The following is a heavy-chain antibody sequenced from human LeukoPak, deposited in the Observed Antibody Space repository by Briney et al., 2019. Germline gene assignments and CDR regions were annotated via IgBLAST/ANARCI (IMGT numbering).Heavy chain of an antibody. V-gene: IGHV1-18*01. J-gene: IGHJ6*02. Sequence: ASVKVSCKASGYTFTSYGISWVRQAPGQGLEWMGWISAHNGNTNYAQKLQGRVTMTTDTSTSTAYMELRSLRSDDTAVYYCARDRGSFRDYYYGMDVWGQGTTVTVSS. CDR3: ARDRGSFRDYYYGMDV. D-gene: IGHD3-10*01. CDR2: ISAHNGNT. CDR1: GYTFTSYG.